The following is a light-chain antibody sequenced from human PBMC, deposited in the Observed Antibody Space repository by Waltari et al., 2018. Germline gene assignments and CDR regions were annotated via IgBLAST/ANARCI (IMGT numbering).Light chain of an antibody. CDR1: QDINNY. CDR3: QQYENLPLT. V-gene: IGKV1-33*01. J-gene: IGKJ5*01. Sequence: DIQMTQTPSSLSASVGDRVTLSCQASQDINNYLNWYQQKPGKAPKLLIYDASNLEIGVPSRFSGGGSGTDFTFIITSLQPEDIATYYCQQYENLPLTFGQGTRLEI. CDR2: DAS.